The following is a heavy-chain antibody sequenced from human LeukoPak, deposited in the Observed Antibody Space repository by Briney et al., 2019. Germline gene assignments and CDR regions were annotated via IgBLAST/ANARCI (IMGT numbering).Heavy chain of an antibody. V-gene: IGHV5-51*01. CDR2: IYPGDSDT. D-gene: IGHD2-2*01. CDR1: GYSFTSYW. CDR3: ARQYCSSTSCPRYYFDY. J-gene: IGHJ4*03. Sequence: GESLKISCKGSGYSFTSYWIGWVRQMPGKGLEWVGIIYPGDSDTRYSPSFQGQVTISADKSISTAYLQWSSLKASDTAMYYCARQYCSSTSCPRYYFDYWGQGTMVTVS.